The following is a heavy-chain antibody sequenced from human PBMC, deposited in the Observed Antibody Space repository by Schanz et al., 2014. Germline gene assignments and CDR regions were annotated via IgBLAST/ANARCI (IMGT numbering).Heavy chain of an antibody. CDR3: ARDEGRDGYNLAFDV. CDR1: GFTFRSYG. J-gene: IGHJ3*01. Sequence: LMESGGGVVRPGRSVRLSCVASGFTFRSYGMHWVRQAPGKGLEWVSYISSSSSYIYYADSMKGRFTISRDNAKNSLYLQMNSLRAEDTAVYYCARDEGRDGYNLAFDVWGQGTLVTVSS. D-gene: IGHD5-12*01. CDR2: ISSSSSYI. V-gene: IGHV3-21*01.